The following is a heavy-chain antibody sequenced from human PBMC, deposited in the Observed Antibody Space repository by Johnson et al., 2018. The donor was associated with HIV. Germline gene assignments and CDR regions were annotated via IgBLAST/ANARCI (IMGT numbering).Heavy chain of an antibody. CDR1: GFTFSSYW. CDR2: IKQDGTEK. D-gene: IGHD7-27*01. CDR3: ALNWGAEGAFDI. Sequence: VQLVESGGGVVQPGGSLRLSCAASGFTFSSYWMNWVRQAPGKGLEWVANIKQDGTEKYYVDSVKGRFTISRDNAKNSLYLQMNSLRAEDTAVYYCALNWGAEGAFDIWGQGTMVTVSS. J-gene: IGHJ3*02. V-gene: IGHV3-7*02.